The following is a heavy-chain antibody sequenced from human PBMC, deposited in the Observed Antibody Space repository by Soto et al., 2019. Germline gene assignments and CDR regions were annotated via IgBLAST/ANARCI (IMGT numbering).Heavy chain of an antibody. D-gene: IGHD3-22*01. CDR1: RFTFNTYT. CDR3: ARDWGYYDSSGSYGMDV. V-gene: IGHV3-21*01. CDR2: ISSSSNYI. Sequence: PGGSLRLSCTASRFTFNTYTMNWVRQAPGKGLEWVSSISSSSNYIFYADSMKGRATISRDDAKKSLYLQMNSLRAEDTAVYYCARDWGYYDSSGSYGMDVWGQGTTVTVSS. J-gene: IGHJ6*02.